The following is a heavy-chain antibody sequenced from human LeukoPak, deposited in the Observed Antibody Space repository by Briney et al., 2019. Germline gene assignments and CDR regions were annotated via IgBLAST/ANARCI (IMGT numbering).Heavy chain of an antibody. V-gene: IGHV4-34*01. CDR1: GGSFSGYY. J-gene: IGHJ4*02. Sequence: SETLSLTCAVYGGSFSGYYWSWIRQPPGKGLEWIGEINHSGSTNYNPSPKSRVTISVDTSKNQFSLKLSSVTAADTAVYYCAREVPGYYYDSRWGQGTLVTVSS. CDR3: AREVPGYYYDSR. CDR2: INHSGST. D-gene: IGHD3-22*01.